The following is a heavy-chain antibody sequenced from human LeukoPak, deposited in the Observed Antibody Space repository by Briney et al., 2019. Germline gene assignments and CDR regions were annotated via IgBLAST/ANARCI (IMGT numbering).Heavy chain of an antibody. Sequence: PGGSLRLSCVASTFSFSNYEMNWVRQAPGKGLEWVGRTRNKANSYTTEYAASVKGRFTISRDDSKKSLYLQMNSLKPEDTAVYYCARESGGGVLGYFDLWGRGTLVSVSS. CDR2: TRNKANSYTT. CDR1: TFSFSNYE. CDR3: ARESGGGVLGYFDL. V-gene: IGHV3-72*01. D-gene: IGHD3-10*01. J-gene: IGHJ2*01.